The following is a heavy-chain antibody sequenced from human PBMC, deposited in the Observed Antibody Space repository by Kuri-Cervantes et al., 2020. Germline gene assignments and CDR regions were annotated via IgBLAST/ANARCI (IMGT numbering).Heavy chain of an antibody. CDR3: ARGGYDSSGYPYYFDY. Sequence: SETLSLTCTVSGGSISSYYWSWIRQPAGKGLEWIGRISTSGSTNYNPSLKSRVTISIDKSKNQFSLKLSSVTAADTAVYYCARGGYDSSGYPYYFDYWGQGTLVTDSS. CDR2: ISTSGST. V-gene: IGHV4-4*07. J-gene: IGHJ4*02. D-gene: IGHD3-22*01. CDR1: GGSISSYY.